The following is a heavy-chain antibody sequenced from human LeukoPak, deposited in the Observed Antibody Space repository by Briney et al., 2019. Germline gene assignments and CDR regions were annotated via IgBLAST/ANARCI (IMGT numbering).Heavy chain of an antibody. CDR3: ARAVGSGSFQTYYYYMDV. CDR2: IYTSGST. J-gene: IGHJ6*03. V-gene: IGHV4-61*02. D-gene: IGHD3-10*01. Sequence: SETLSLTCTVSGGSTSSSSYYWSWIRQPAGKGLEWIGRIYTSGSTNYNPSLKSRVTMSVDTSKNQFSLKLSSVTAADTAVYYCARAVGSGSFQTYYYYMDVWGKGTTVTISS. CDR1: GGSTSSSSYY.